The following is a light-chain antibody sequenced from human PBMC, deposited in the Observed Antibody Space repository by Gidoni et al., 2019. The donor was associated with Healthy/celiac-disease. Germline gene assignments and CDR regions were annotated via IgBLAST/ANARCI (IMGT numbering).Light chain of an antibody. CDR3: QQYYSTPLT. J-gene: IGKJ4*01. Sequence: DIVMTQSPDSLAVSLGERATRNCKSSKSVLYSSNNKNYLAWYQQKPGQPPKLLIYWASTRESGVPDRFSGSGSGTDFTLTISSLQAEDVAVYYCQQYYSTPLTFXGXTKVEIK. V-gene: IGKV4-1*01. CDR2: WAS. CDR1: KSVLYSSNNKNY.